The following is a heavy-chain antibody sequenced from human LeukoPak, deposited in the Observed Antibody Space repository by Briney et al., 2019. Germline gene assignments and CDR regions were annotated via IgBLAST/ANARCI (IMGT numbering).Heavy chain of an antibody. CDR1: GFTFSTYS. V-gene: IGHV3-48*02. D-gene: IGHD2-15*01. Sequence: GGSLRLSCAASGFTFSTYSMNWVRQAPGKGLEWVSFIIGSGDLIYYADSVKGRFTISRDNAKNSLYLQMNSLRDEDTAVFYCAKPRDIDSWAFDVWGQGTMVTVSS. J-gene: IGHJ3*01. CDR2: IIGSGDLI. CDR3: AKPRDIDSWAFDV.